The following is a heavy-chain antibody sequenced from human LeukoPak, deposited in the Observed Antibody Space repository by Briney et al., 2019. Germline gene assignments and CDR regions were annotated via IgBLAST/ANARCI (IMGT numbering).Heavy chain of an antibody. CDR2: INPSAGTT. D-gene: IGHD3-10*01. V-gene: IGHV1-46*01. CDR3: ARGYFGSGSYGAFDI. Sequence: ASVKVSCKASGYTFTSYYIHWVRQPPRQGLEGMGVINPSAGTTSYAQKFQGRVTVTRDTSTSTVYLDLSSLRSDDTAVYYCARGYFGSGSYGAFDIWGQGTMVTVSS. J-gene: IGHJ3*02. CDR1: GYTFTSYY.